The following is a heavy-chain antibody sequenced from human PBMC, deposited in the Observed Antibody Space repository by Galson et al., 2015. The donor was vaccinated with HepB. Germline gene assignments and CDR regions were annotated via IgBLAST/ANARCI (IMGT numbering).Heavy chain of an antibody. J-gene: IGHJ6*02. V-gene: IGHV4-30-4*01. D-gene: IGHD3-10*01. CDR3: ARSELGGHYYCGMDV. CDR2: IYSSGST. Sequence: TLSLTCTVSGGSISSGDCYWSWIRQPPGKGLEWIGYIYSSGSTYYNPSLKSRVTISVDTSKNQFSLKLSSVTAADTAVYYCARSELGGHYYCGMDVWGQGTTVTVSS. CDR1: GGSISSGDCY.